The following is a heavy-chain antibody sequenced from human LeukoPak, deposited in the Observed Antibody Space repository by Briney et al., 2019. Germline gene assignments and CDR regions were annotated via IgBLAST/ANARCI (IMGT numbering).Heavy chain of an antibody. V-gene: IGHV4-39*01. CDR2: VYYGRTT. CDR3: VRHDGRGGATMGALDS. CDR1: AGSISSSSHH. D-gene: IGHD5-12*01. J-gene: IGHJ4*02. Sequence: SETLSLTCAVSAGSISSSSHHWGWIRQSPGKGLEWIGSVYYGRTTYYNPSLNSRVTSRNQSSLQLNSVTAADTAVYYCVRHDGRGGATMGALDSWGQGSLVTVSS.